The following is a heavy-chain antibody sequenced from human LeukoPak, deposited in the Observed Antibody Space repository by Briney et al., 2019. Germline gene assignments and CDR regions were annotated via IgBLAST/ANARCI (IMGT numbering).Heavy chain of an antibody. Sequence: PGRSLRLSCVASGFTFTTYAIHWVRQAPGKGLEWVAVISYDGSNKFYADSVKGRFTISRDNAKNSLYLQMNSLRAEDTAVYYCATTPQRGSFYFDYWGQGTLVTVSS. CDR3: ATTPQRGSFYFDY. J-gene: IGHJ4*02. CDR1: GFTFTTYA. CDR2: ISYDGSNK. D-gene: IGHD1-26*01. V-gene: IGHV3-30-3*01.